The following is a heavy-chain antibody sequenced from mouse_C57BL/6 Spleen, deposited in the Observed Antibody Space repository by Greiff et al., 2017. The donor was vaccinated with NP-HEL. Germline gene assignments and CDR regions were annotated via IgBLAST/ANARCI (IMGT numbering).Heavy chain of an antibody. CDR1: GYTFTSYW. CDR2: IYPSDSET. Sequence: VQLQQPGAELVRPGSSVKLSCKASGYTFTSYWMDWVKQRPGQGLEWIGNIYPSDSETHYNQKFKDKATLTVDKSSSTAYMQLSSLTSEDSAVYYCARDDGYYEAMDYWGQGTSVTVSS. CDR3: ARDDGYYEAMDY. V-gene: IGHV1-61*01. J-gene: IGHJ4*01. D-gene: IGHD2-3*01.